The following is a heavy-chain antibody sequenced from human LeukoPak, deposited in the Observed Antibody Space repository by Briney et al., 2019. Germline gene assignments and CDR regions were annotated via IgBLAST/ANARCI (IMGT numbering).Heavy chain of an antibody. Sequence: SETLSLTCTVSGGSISNYYWSWIRQPPGKGLEWIGYISYSGSTNYNPSLKSRVTISVDTSKNQFSLKPSSVTAADTAVYYCARTNTVAGPHYWGQGTLVTVSS. J-gene: IGHJ4*02. D-gene: IGHD6-19*01. CDR1: GGSISNYY. CDR3: ARTNTVAGPHY. CDR2: ISYSGST. V-gene: IGHV4-59*08.